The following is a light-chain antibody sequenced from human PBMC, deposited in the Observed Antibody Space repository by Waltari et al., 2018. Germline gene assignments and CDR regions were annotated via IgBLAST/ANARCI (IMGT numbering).Light chain of an antibody. CDR3: QQRSSWGFT. V-gene: IGKV3-11*01. Sequence: EIVLTQSPATVSLSPGECAPLSCRASQSVTTLLAWYQQRPGQAPRLLIYDASNRATGIPARFSGSGFGTGFTLTISNLDPEDSAIYYCQQRSSWGFTFGPGTKVEIK. CDR2: DAS. CDR1: QSVTTL. J-gene: IGKJ3*01.